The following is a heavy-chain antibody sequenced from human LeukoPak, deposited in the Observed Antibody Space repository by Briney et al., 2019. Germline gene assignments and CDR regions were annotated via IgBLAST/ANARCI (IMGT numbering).Heavy chain of an antibody. CDR3: ARAPFKDPTFFDP. CDR2: INPNSGGT. J-gene: IGHJ5*02. V-gene: IGHV1-2*02. CDR1: GYTFTGYY. Sequence: ASVKVSCKASGYTFTGYYMHWVRQAPGQGLEWMGWINPNSGGTNYAQKFQGRVTKTRDTSISTAYMELSSLRSEDTAVYYCARAPFKDPTFFDPWGQGTLVTVSS.